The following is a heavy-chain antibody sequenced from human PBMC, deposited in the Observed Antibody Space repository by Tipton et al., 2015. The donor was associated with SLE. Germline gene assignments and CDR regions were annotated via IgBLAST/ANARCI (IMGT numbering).Heavy chain of an antibody. D-gene: IGHD2-2*01. CDR2: IYYSGST. CDR3: ARGIIPAARYFQD. J-gene: IGHJ1*01. CDR1: GGSISSYY. V-gene: IGHV4-59*08. Sequence: TLSLTCTVSGGSISSYYWSWIRQPPGKGLEWIGYIYYSGSTNYNPSLKSRVTLSVDTSKNQFSLRLSSVTAADTAVYYCARGIIPAARYFQDWGQGTLVTVSS.